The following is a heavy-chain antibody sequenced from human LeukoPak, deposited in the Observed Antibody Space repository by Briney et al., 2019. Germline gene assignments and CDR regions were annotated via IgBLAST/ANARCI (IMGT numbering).Heavy chain of an antibody. V-gene: IGHV1-8*03. D-gene: IGHD1-26*01. Sequence: ASVKVSCKASGYTFTSYDINWVRQATGQGLEWMGWMNSGSGNAGYAQKFQGRVTFTRDPSITSAYMDLNSLTSDDTAIYYCARVQTGSYARFGFDFWGQGTLVTVSS. CDR3: ARVQTGSYARFGFDF. J-gene: IGHJ4*02. CDR1: GYTFTSYD. CDR2: MNSGSGNA.